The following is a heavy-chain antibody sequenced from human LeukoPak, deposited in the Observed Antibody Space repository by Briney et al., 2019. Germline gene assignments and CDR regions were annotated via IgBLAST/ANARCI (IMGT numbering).Heavy chain of an antibody. CDR2: ISGSGGTT. Sequence: GGSLRLSCAASGFTFSNYAMNWVRQAPGKGLGWVSSISGSGGTTYYADSVEGRFSISRDNSKNTLYLQMNSLRAEDTAVYYCAKEGQYYYDTSDYFSWGQGTLVTVSS. CDR3: AKEGQYYYDTSDYFS. CDR1: GFTFSNYA. J-gene: IGHJ4*02. V-gene: IGHV3-23*01. D-gene: IGHD3-22*01.